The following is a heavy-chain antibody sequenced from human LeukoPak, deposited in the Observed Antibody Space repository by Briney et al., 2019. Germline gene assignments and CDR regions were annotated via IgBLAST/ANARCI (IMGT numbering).Heavy chain of an antibody. J-gene: IGHJ4*02. V-gene: IGHV1-18*01. CDR1: GYTFTSYG. CDR2: ISAYNGNT. D-gene: IGHD5-12*01. CDR3: ARDDALVATGSFDY. Sequence: ASVKVSCKASGYTFTSYGINWVRQAPGQGLEWMGWISAYNGNTNYAQKLQGRVTMTPDTSTSTEYMELRSLRSEDTDVYYCARDDALVATGSFDYWGQGTLVTVSS.